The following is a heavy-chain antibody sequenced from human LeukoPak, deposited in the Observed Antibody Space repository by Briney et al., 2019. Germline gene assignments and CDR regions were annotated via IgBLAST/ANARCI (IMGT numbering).Heavy chain of an antibody. CDR1: GLTFNRNA. V-gene: IGHV3-23*01. CDR3: VRRGDASSGWGDHDY. J-gene: IGHJ4*02. D-gene: IGHD6-19*01. CDR2: MGGCCDKT. Sequence: GGPLTLSCAASGLTFNRNAIRWLRPAPGKGVEWVSTMGGCCDKTFYADSVKGRFTIARNNSKKMLHSQMSSLTGEDTALYYCVRRGDASSGWGDHDYWGQGALVTVSS.